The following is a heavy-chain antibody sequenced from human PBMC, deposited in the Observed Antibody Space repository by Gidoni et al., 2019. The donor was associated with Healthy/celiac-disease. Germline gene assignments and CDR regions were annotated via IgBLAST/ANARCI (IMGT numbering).Heavy chain of an antibody. CDR1: GGSISSYY. J-gene: IGHJ2*01. V-gene: IGHV4-4*07. CDR2: IYPSGST. Sequence: QVQLQESGPGLVKPSATLSLTCTVSGGSISSYYWSWIRQPAGKGLEWIGRIYPSGSTNYNPSLKSRVTMSVDTSKNQFSLKLSSVTAADTAVYYCARDKWATTFYWYFDLWGRGTLVTVSS. CDR3: ARDKWATTFYWYFDL. D-gene: IGHD5-12*01.